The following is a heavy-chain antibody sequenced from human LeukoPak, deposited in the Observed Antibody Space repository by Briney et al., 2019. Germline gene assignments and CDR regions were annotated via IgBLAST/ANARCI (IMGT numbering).Heavy chain of an antibody. CDR1: GGSITNYY. D-gene: IGHD3-22*01. CDR2: SYYNGNT. Sequence: SETLSLTCTVSGGSITNYYWSWIRQPPGKGLEWIGFSYYNGNTNYNPSLKSRVTISVDMSKNQFSLSLRSVTAADTAVYYCATGGVHYYDTSADYWGQGTLVTVSS. J-gene: IGHJ4*02. V-gene: IGHV4-59*01. CDR3: ATGGVHYYDTSADY.